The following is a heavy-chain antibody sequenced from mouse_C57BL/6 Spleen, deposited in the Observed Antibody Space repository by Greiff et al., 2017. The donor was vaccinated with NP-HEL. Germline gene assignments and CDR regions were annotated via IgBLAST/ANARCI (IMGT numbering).Heavy chain of an antibody. CDR3: ARRGLFSLDY. CDR2: IDPADSYT. J-gene: IGHJ2*01. Sequence: QVQLQQSGAELVMPGASVKLSCKASGYTFTSYWMHWVKQRPGQGLEWIGEIDPADSYTNYNQKFKGKSTLTVDTSSRTAYLPLSSLTSEDSAVYYCARRGLFSLDYWGKGTTVTVSS. CDR1: GYTFTSYW. D-gene: IGHD1-1*01. V-gene: IGHV1-69*01.